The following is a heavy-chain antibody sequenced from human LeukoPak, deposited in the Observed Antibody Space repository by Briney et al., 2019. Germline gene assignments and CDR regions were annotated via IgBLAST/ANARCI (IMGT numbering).Heavy chain of an antibody. CDR3: ARVGAYSGYDRHSGNNPADDY. V-gene: IGHV3-74*01. J-gene: IGHJ4*02. CDR2: INTDGSST. D-gene: IGHD5-12*01. Sequence: GGSLRLSCAASGFTFSSYWMHWVRQAPGEGLVWVSRINTDGSSTSYADSVKGRFTISRDNAKNTLYVQMNSLRAEDTAVYYCARVGAYSGYDRHSGNNPADDYWGQGTLVTVSS. CDR1: GFTFSSYW.